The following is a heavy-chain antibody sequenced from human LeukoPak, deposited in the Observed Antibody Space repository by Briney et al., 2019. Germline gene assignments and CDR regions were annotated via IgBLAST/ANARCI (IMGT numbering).Heavy chain of an antibody. CDR1: GGSFSGYY. CDR3: AREGNYYDSRGYYGIDY. J-gene: IGHJ4*02. D-gene: IGHD3-22*01. V-gene: IGHV4-34*01. Sequence: SETLSLTCAVYGGSFSGYYWSWIRQPPGKGLEWIGEINHSGSTNYNPSLKSRVTISVDTSKNQFSLKLSSVTAADTAVYYCAREGNYYDSRGYYGIDYWGQGTLVTVSS. CDR2: INHSGST.